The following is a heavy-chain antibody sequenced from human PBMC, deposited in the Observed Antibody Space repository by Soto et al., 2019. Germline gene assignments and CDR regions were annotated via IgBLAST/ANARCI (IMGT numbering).Heavy chain of an antibody. CDR1: GFTFSSYG. J-gene: IGHJ6*02. V-gene: IGHV3-33*01. D-gene: IGHD3-3*01. CDR3: ARGGNPPHYDFWSGPLYDYYYGMDV. CDR2: IWYDGSNK. Sequence: SLRLSCAASGFTFSSYGMHWVRQAPGKGLEWVAVIWYDGSNKYYADSVKGRFTISRDNSKNTLYLQMNSLRAEDTAVYYCARGGNPPHYDFWSGPLYDYYYGMDVWGQGTTVTVSS.